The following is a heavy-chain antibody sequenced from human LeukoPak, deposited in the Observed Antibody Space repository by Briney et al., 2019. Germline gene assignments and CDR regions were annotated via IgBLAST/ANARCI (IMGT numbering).Heavy chain of an antibody. CDR2: ITGSGGGT. J-gene: IGHJ3*02. V-gene: IGHV3-23*01. CDR3: ARNILFAFDI. Sequence: PGGSLRLSCAASGFTFSSYAMTWVRQAPGKGLEWVSTITGSGGGTYYADSMKGRFTISRDNSKNTLYLQVNSLRAEDTAMYYCARNILFAFDIWGQGTMVTVSS. CDR1: GFTFSSYA.